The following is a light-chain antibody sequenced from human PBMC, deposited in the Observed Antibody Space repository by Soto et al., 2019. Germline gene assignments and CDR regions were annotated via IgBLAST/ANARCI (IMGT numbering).Light chain of an antibody. CDR2: GAS. CDR3: QRDGSAPRVS. V-gene: IGKV3-20*01. CDR1: QSVRSSY. Sequence: EIVLTQSPGTLSLSPGERATLSCRASQSVRSSYLAWYPQQPGQAPRLLIYGASSRATGIPDRCRGSGSGTDFTLTISRLEPEDFAVYYCQRDGSAPRVSFGQGTRLEIK. J-gene: IGKJ5*01.